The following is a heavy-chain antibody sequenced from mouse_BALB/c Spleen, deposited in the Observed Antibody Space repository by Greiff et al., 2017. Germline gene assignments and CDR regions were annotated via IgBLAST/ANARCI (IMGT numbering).Heavy chain of an antibody. D-gene: IGHD1-1*01. Sequence: VQLQESGPELVKPGASVKISCKASGYAFSSSWMNWVKQRPGQGLEWIGRIYPGDGDTNYNGKFKGKATLTADKSSSTAYMQLSSLTSVDSAVYFCARYYYGSSYGYFDVWGAGTTVTVSS. CDR1: GYAFSSSW. CDR2: IYPGDGDT. J-gene: IGHJ1*01. V-gene: IGHV1-82*01. CDR3: ARYYYGSSYGYFDV.